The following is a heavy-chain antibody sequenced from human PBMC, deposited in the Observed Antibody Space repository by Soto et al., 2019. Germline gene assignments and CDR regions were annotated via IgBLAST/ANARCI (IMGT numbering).Heavy chain of an antibody. V-gene: IGHV1-24*01. CDR3: ATGLVVITAFDY. CDR1: GYTLAELS. CDR2: FDPEDGET. D-gene: IGHD3-22*01. J-gene: IGHJ4*02. Sequence: ASVKVSCKVSGYTLAELSMHWVRQAPGKGLEWMGGFDPEDGETIYAQKFQGRVTMTEDTSTDTAYMELSSLRSEDTAVYYCATGLVVITAFDYWGQGTLVTVSS.